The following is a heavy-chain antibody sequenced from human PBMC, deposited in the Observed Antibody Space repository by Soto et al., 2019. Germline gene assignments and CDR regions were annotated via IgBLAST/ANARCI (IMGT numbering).Heavy chain of an antibody. J-gene: IGHJ4*02. V-gene: IGHV1-3*01. Sequence: EWMGWINAGNGNTKYSQKFQGGVTITRDTSASTAYMELSSLRSEDTAVYYCARAPVRYFDWLYSFDYWGQGTLVTVSS. CDR2: INAGNGNT. D-gene: IGHD3-9*01. CDR3: ARAPVRYFDWLYSFDY.